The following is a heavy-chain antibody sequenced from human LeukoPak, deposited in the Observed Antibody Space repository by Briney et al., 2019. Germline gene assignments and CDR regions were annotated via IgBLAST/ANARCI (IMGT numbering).Heavy chain of an antibody. CDR2: ISSGSSYI. Sequence: GGSLRLSCTASGFTFSSYSMNWVRQAPGKGLEWVSSISSGSSYIYYADSVKGRFTISRDNAENSLYLQINSLRAEDTAVYYCARDWSLFRAGMDVWGQGTTVTVSS. J-gene: IGHJ6*02. D-gene: IGHD3-3*01. CDR1: GFTFSSYS. V-gene: IGHV3-21*01. CDR3: ARDWSLFRAGMDV.